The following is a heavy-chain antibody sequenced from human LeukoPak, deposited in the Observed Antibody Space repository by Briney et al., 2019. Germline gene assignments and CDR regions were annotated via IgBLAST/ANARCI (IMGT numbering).Heavy chain of an antibody. V-gene: IGHV5-51*01. Sequence: GESLKISCKGSGYSFTNYWIGWVRQMPGKGLKWMGIIYPGDSDARYSPSFQGQVTISADKSISTAYLRWSSLKASDTAMYYCARLKQGAATYYDYVWGSYRPFDYWGQGTLVTVSS. CDR3: ARLKQGAATYYDYVWGSYRPFDY. CDR2: IYPGDSDA. D-gene: IGHD3-16*02. J-gene: IGHJ4*02. CDR1: GYSFTNYW.